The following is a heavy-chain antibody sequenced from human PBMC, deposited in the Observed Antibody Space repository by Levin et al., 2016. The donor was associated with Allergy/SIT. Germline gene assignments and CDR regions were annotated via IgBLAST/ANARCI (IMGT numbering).Heavy chain of an antibody. Sequence: SETLSLTCTVSGGSISSYYWSWIRQPPGKGLEWIGYIYYSGSTNYNPSLKSRVTISVDTSKNQFSLKLSSVTAADTAVYYCARHRYSSIDFDYWGQGTLVTVSS. CDR1: GGSISSYY. CDR2: IYYSGST. D-gene: IGHD6-19*01. CDR3: ARHRYSSIDFDY. J-gene: IGHJ4*02. V-gene: IGHV4-59*08.